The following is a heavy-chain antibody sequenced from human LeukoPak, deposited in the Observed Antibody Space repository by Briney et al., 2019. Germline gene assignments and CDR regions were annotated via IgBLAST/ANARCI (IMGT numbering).Heavy chain of an antibody. V-gene: IGHV5-51*01. CDR3: ARGGYSYGFYYHGMDV. CDR1: GYSFTSYW. CDR2: IYPGDSDT. Sequence: GESLKISCKGSGYSFTSYWIGWVRQMPGKGLEWMGIIYPGDSDTRYSPSFQGQVTISADKSISTAYLQWSSLKASDTAMYYCARGGYSYGFYYHGMDVWGQGTTVTVSS. D-gene: IGHD5-18*01. J-gene: IGHJ6*02.